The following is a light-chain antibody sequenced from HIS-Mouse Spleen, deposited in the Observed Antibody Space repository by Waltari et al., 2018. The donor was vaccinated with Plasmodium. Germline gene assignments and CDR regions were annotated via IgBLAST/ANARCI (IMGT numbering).Light chain of an antibody. Sequence: SYVLTQPPSVSVAPGQTARLTCGGNNIGSKSVHWYQQQPGQAPVLVVYDDSDRPSGSPERFSGSNYGNTATLTISRVEAGDEADYYCQVWDSSSDHYVFGTGTKVTVL. CDR2: DDS. CDR3: QVWDSSSDHYV. J-gene: IGLJ1*01. V-gene: IGLV3-21*02. CDR1: NIGSKS.